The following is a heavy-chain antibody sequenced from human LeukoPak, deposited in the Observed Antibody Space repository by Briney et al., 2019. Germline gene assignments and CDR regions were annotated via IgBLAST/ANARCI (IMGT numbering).Heavy chain of an antibody. J-gene: IGHJ4*02. CDR2: ISYDGSNK. CDR3: AKQYYDFWSGYYFDY. V-gene: IGHV3-30*18. CDR1: GFTFSSYG. D-gene: IGHD3-3*01. Sequence: PGRSLRLSCAASGFTFSSYGMHWVRQAPGKELEWVAVISYDGSNKYYADSVKGRFTISRDNSKNTLYLQMNSLRAEDTAVYYCAKQYYDFWSGYYFDYWGQGTLVTVSS.